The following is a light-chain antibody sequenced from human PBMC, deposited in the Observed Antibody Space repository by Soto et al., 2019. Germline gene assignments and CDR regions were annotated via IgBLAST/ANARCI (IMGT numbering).Light chain of an antibody. Sequence: DIQMTQSPSSLSASVGDRVTITCRASQGISNYLAWYQQKPGKVPKLLIYAASTLQSGVPSRFSGSGSGTDFTLTISSLQPEDVATYYCQKYNSAPPWTFGQGTKAEIK. J-gene: IGKJ1*01. V-gene: IGKV1-27*01. CDR2: AAS. CDR3: QKYNSAPPWT. CDR1: QGISNY.